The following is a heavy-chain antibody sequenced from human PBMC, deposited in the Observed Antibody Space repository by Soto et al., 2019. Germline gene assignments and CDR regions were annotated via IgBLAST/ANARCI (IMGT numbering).Heavy chain of an antibody. J-gene: IGHJ4*02. Sequence: QLQLQESGSGLVKPSQTLSLTCAVSGGSISSGGYSWSWIRQPPGKGLEWIGYIYHSGSTYYNPYHKNRVTISVDRSKNKFYLKLSYVTAADTAVYYSARAGGLEAVAADYWGQGTRVTGSS. CDR3: ARAGGLEAVAADY. D-gene: IGHD6-19*01. CDR1: GGSISSGGYS. CDR2: IYHSGST. V-gene: IGHV4-30-2*01.